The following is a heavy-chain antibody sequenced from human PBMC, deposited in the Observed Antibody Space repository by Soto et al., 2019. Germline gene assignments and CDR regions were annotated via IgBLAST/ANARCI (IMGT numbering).Heavy chain of an antibody. J-gene: IGHJ4*02. CDR2: ISAAANT. D-gene: IGHD6-6*01. V-gene: IGHV3-23*01. CDR1: GFTFSNYA. CDR3: AKQVRDGTSSTCIFDY. Sequence: WGALLVSCAPSGFTFSNYAMSWVRQAPGKGLEWVSAISAAANTFYADSVKGRFTISRDNSKNTLSLQMNSLRAEDTAVYYCAKQVRDGTSSTCIFDYWGQGSMVTVSS.